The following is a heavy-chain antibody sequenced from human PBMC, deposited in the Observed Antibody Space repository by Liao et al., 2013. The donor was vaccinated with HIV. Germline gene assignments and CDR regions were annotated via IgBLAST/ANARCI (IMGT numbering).Heavy chain of an antibody. Sequence: QVQLQESGPGLVKPSETLSLTCAVYGGSFSGYYWSWIRQPPGKGLEWIGEINHSGSTNYNPSLKSRVTISVDTSKNQFSLKLSSVTAADTAVYYCARPGRRFLEWLPIGGAFDIWGQGTMVTVSS. CDR3: ARPGRRFLEWLPIGGAFDI. D-gene: IGHD3-3*01. CDR1: GGSFSGYY. CDR2: INHSGST. V-gene: IGHV4-34*01. J-gene: IGHJ3*02.